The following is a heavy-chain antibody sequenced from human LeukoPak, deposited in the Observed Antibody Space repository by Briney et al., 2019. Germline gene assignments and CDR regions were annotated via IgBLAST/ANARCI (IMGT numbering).Heavy chain of an antibody. CDR1: GYTFTGYY. J-gene: IGHJ6*03. CDR3: ARGYSSSSSYYYYYYYMDV. Sequence: GASVKVSCKASGYTFTGYYMHWVRQAPGQGLEWMGWINPNSGGTNYAQKFQGRVTMTRDTSISTAYMELSSLRSEDTAVYYCARGYSSSSSYYYYYYYMDVWGKGTTVTVSS. CDR2: INPNSGGT. V-gene: IGHV1-2*02. D-gene: IGHD6-6*01.